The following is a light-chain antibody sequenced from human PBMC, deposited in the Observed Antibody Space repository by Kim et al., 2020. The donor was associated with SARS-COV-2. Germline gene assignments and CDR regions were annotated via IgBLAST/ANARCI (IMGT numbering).Light chain of an antibody. CDR1: ENINNW. CDR2: KSS. CDR3: LQYHWYWA. V-gene: IGKV1-5*03. J-gene: IGKJ1*01. Sequence: DIQMTQSPSTLSASVGDRVTITCRASENINNWLAWYQQKPGKAPKLLIYKSSNLESGVPSRFSGSGFGTEFTLTISSLQPDDFGSYYCLQYHWYWAVGQGTKVDIK.